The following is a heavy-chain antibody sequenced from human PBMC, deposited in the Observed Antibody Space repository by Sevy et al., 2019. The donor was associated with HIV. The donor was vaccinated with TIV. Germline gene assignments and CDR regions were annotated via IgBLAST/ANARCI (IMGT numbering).Heavy chain of an antibody. V-gene: IGHV1-8*01. Sequence: ASVKVSCAAFGYTFTTYDINWVRQAPGQGLEWMGWMSPNTGATGFAQKFQGRVTLTRNKSITTAYMELSSLTYEDTAINYCARGGNGDFWSYEYYYYEMDVWGQGTTVTVSS. CDR1: GYTFTTYD. CDR3: ARGGNGDFWSYEYYYYEMDV. J-gene: IGHJ6*02. CDR2: MSPNTGAT. D-gene: IGHD3-3*01.